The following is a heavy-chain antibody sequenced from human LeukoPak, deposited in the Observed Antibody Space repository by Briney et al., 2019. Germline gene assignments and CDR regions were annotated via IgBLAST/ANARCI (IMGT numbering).Heavy chain of an antibody. CDR2: MSSSSGVI. J-gene: IGHJ5*02. D-gene: IGHD2-21*02. CDR1: GFSLTTYG. Sequence: GGSLRLSCAASGFSLTTYGMNWVRQAPGKGLEWVAYMSSSSGVIHYADSVKGRFTISRDNAESSLFLQMNSLRAEDTAQYYCARGRLTEDNWFNAGGQATLATVPS. V-gene: IGHV3-48*01. CDR3: ARGRLTEDNWFNA.